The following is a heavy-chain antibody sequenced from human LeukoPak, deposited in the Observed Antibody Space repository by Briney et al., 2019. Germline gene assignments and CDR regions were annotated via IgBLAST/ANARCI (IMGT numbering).Heavy chain of an antibody. J-gene: IGHJ3*01. V-gene: IGHV3-23*01. D-gene: IGHD3-10*01. Sequence: GGSLRLSCAASGFTFSNYAMSWVRQAPGEGLEWVSAISGGGGTTYYADSVKGRFTISRDNSKNTLYLQMNSLRAEDTAVYYCAKDFYGSGRYYDYDAFDVWGQGTMVTVSS. CDR2: ISGGGGTT. CDR1: GFTFSNYA. CDR3: AKDFYGSGRYYDYDAFDV.